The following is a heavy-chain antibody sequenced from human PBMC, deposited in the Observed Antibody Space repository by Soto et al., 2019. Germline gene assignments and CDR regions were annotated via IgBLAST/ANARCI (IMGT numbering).Heavy chain of an antibody. CDR2: ISTEPFGATT. Sequence: PGGSLRLSCATSGFRFGDDGMSWFRQAPGKGLEWVGFISTEPFGATTQYAASVKGRFTITRDDSKSIADLQMNSLKTEDTAVYYCSRKVTLSGVVLPTHWFDSCGQGTLVTVSS. D-gene: IGHD3-3*01. J-gene: IGHJ5*01. CDR3: SRKVTLSGVVLPTHWFDS. CDR1: GFRFGDDG. V-gene: IGHV3-49*03.